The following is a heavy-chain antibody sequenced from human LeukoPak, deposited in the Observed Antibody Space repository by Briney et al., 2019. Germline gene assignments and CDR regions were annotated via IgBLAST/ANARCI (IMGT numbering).Heavy chain of an antibody. CDR3: AKDGSGAFDY. CDR1: GFTFSSYG. CDR2: ISYDGSNK. J-gene: IGHJ4*02. V-gene: IGHV3-30*18. Sequence: GRSLRLSCAASGFTFSSYGMHWVRQAPGKGLEWVAVISYDGSNKYYADSVKGRFTISRDNSKNTLYLQMNSLRAEDTAVCYCAKDGSGAFDYWGQGTLVTVSS. D-gene: IGHD6-19*01.